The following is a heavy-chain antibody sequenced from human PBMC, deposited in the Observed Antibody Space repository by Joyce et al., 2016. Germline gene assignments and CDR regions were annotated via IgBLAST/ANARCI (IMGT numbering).Heavy chain of an antibody. D-gene: IGHD7-27*01. Sequence: QTQLQESGPGLVIPPGTLSLTCAVSGASISSNNRWNWVRQAPGKGLEWIGEIFHGGSPIYNPALKSRVTISLDRSKNHISLNLASVTATDTAMYYCARDPGPNWGSTSPTFFDLWGRGTLVTVSS. V-gene: IGHV4-4*03. CDR2: IFHGGSP. J-gene: IGHJ2*01. CDR1: GASISSNNR. CDR3: ARDPGPNWGSTSPTFFDL.